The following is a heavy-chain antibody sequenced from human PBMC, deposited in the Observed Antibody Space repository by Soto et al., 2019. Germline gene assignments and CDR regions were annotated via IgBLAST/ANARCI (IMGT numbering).Heavy chain of an antibody. CDR3: SLSYQPPLIDY. V-gene: IGHV1-2*02. Sequence: GASVKVSCKASGYTFTGYYMHWVRQAPGQGLEWMGWINPNSGGTNYAQKFQGRVTMTRDTSISTAYMELSSVTAADTAVYYCSLSYQPPLIDYWGQGTLVTVSS. CDR1: GYTFTGYY. D-gene: IGHD2-2*01. J-gene: IGHJ4*02. CDR2: INPNSGGT.